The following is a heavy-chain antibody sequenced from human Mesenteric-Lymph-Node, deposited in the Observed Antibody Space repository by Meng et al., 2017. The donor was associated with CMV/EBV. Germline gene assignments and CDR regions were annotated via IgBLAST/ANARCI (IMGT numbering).Heavy chain of an antibody. J-gene: IGHJ6*02. Sequence: ETLSLTCAASGFTFSRYWMHWVRQAPGKGLVWVSRINNDGTSTTYADSVKGRFTVSRDNARNTLSLQMHSLRAEDTAVYYCAVLTTVTSSYYDYGMDVWGQGTTVTVSS. CDR2: INNDGTST. V-gene: IGHV3-74*01. D-gene: IGHD4-17*01. CDR1: GFTFSRYW. CDR3: AVLTTVTSSYYDYGMDV.